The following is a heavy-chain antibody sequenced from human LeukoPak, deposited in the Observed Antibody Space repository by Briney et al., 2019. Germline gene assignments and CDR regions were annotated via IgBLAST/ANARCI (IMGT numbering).Heavy chain of an antibody. CDR3: ARGWFGEFDY. D-gene: IGHD3-10*01. Sequence: PSETLSLTCTVSGGSISSYYWSWLRQPPGKGLEWIGYIYYSGSTNYNPSLKSRVTISVDTSKNQFSLKLSSVTAADTAVYYCARGWFGEFDYWGQGTLVTVSS. CDR1: GGSISSYY. J-gene: IGHJ4*02. V-gene: IGHV4-59*01. CDR2: IYYSGST.